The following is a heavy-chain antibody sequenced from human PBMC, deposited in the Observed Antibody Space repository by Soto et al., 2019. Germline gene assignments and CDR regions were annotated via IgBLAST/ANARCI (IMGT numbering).Heavy chain of an antibody. J-gene: IGHJ3*02. Sequence: PGESLKISCKGSGYSFTNYWIGWVHQMPGKGLEWMGLIYPGDSDIRYSPSFQGQVTISADKSISTAYLQWSSLQASDTGMYYRTRHPPSPGDAFDIWGQGTMVTVSS. CDR1: GYSFTNYW. V-gene: IGHV5-51*07. CDR2: IYPGDSDI. CDR3: TRHPPSPGDAFDI.